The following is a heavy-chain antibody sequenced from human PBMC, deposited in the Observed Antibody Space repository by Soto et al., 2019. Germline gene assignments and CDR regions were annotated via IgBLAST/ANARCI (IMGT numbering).Heavy chain of an antibody. CDR1: GFTFSTYA. Sequence: VGSLRLSCAASGFTFSTYAMTWVRQAPGKGLAWLSSISGSGSTYYADSVKGRFTISRDNSKNTLYLQMNSLRAEDTAVYYCAKVISTSGSSLWGRGTLVTVSS. J-gene: IGHJ4*02. CDR2: ISGSGST. CDR3: AKVISTSGSSL. V-gene: IGHV3-23*01. D-gene: IGHD3-10*01.